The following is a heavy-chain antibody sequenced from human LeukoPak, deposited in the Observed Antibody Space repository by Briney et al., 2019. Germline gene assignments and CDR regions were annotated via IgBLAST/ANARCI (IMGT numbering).Heavy chain of an antibody. V-gene: IGHV3-7*01. Sequence: GGSLRLSCAASGFTFSSYWMSWVLQAPGKGLEWVANIKQDGSEKYYVDSVKGRFTISRDNAKNSLYLQMNSLRAEDTAVYYCARDQHRTPYCSSTSCYYYYYMDVWGKGTTVTVSS. CDR1: GFTFSSYW. J-gene: IGHJ6*03. D-gene: IGHD2-2*01. CDR2: IKQDGSEK. CDR3: ARDQHRTPYCSSTSCYYYYYMDV.